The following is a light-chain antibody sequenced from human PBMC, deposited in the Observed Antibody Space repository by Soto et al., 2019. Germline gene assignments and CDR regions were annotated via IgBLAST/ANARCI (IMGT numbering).Light chain of an antibody. J-gene: IGLJ1*01. CDR1: SSDVGGYKY. CDR3: SSYSSSNTAV. CDR2: EVS. Sequence: QSALTQPASVSVSPRQSISISCTGTSSDVGGYKYVSWYQQHPGKAPKLIIYEVSNRPSGVSNRFSGSKSANTASLTISGLQAEDEADYYCSSYSSSNTAVFGTGTRSPS. V-gene: IGLV2-14*01.